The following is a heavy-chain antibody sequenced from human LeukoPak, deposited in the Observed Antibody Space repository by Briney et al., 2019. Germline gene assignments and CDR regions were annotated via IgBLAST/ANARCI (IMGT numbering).Heavy chain of an antibody. D-gene: IGHD6-19*01. CDR3: AKERSLEIAVAGTIFDY. Sequence: GGSLRLSCAASGFTVSSNYMSWVRQAPGKGLEWVSVIYSGGDTYYADSVKSRFTISRDNSKNMIYFEMSSLKAEDTAVYYCAKERSLEIAVAGTIFDYWGQGTLVTVSS. CDR2: IYSGGDT. J-gene: IGHJ4*02. V-gene: IGHV3-66*01. CDR1: GFTVSSNY.